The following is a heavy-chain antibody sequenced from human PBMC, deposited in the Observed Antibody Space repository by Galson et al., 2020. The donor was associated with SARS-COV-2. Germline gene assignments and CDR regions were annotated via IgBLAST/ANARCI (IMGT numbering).Heavy chain of an antibody. V-gene: IGHV3-30*02. J-gene: IGHJ4*02. CDR2: IRSDGSVI. CDR3: ARNRGPWGLNDY. Sequence: GGSLRLSCATSGFTFNSHAMEWVRQAPGKGLEWVAFIRSDGSVIFYAESVKGRFTISRDSSKSTVDLQMSSLRGDDTAVYYCARNRGPWGLNDYWGQGTVVTVSP. D-gene: IGHD7-27*01. CDR1: GFTFNSHA.